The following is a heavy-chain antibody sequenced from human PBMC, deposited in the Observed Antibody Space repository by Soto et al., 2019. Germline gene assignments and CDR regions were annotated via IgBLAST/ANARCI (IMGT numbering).Heavy chain of an antibody. V-gene: IGHV4-59*12. J-gene: IGHJ4*02. CDR1: GGSISSYY. CDR2: IYYSGST. CDR3: ARGLGYCSGGSCSGYYFDY. D-gene: IGHD2-15*01. Sequence: PSETLSLTCTVSGGSISSYYWSWIRQPPGKGLEWIGYIYYSGSTNYNPSLKSRVTISVDTSKNQFSLKLSSVTAADTAVYYCARGLGYCSGGSCSGYYFDYWGQGTLVTVSS.